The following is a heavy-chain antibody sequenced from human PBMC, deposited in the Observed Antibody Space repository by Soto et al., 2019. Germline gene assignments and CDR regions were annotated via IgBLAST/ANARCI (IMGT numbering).Heavy chain of an antibody. J-gene: IGHJ4*02. D-gene: IGHD3-9*01. CDR3: TRDAKYYDIMTGYFVNDY. V-gene: IGHV1-18*01. Sequence: QVQLVQSGGEVKKPGASVKVSCKASGYTFSNFGISWVRQAPGQGLEWMGWISTDNGSTKYAQNLQGRVTMITDTTTSTAYMELRSLRSDDTAVYYGTRDAKYYDIMTGYFVNDYWGQGALFTVA. CDR2: ISTDNGST. CDR1: GYTFSNFG.